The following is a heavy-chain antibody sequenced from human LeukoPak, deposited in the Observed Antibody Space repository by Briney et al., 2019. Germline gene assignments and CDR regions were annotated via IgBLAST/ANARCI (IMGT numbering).Heavy chain of an antibody. CDR3: ARVRWGRWLQLLDY. J-gene: IGHJ4*02. CDR2: IYYSGST. V-gene: IGHV4-39*07. CDR1: GGSISSSSYY. Sequence: PSETLSLTCTVSGGSISSSSYYWGWIRQPPGKGLEWIGSIYYSGSTYYNPSLKSRVTISVDTSKNQFSLKLSAVTAADTAVYYCARVRWGRWLQLLDYWGQGTLVTVSS. D-gene: IGHD5-24*01.